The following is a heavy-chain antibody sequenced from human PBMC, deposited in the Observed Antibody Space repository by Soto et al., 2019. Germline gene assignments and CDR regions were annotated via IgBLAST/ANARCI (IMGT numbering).Heavy chain of an antibody. CDR3: ARDRLRGYDSSGFYS. J-gene: IGHJ4*02. CDR2: INPYSGNR. V-gene: IGHV1-18*04. CDR1: GYSFRHYG. D-gene: IGHD3-22*01. Sequence: QVQLVQSGGELRRPGASVKVSCEAFGYSFRHYGINWVRQAPGQGLEWMGWINPYSGNRNYAPKFEDRVAMTTTSSTNTVYLELRSLKSDDTAIYYCARDRLRGYDSSGFYSWGQGTLVTVSP.